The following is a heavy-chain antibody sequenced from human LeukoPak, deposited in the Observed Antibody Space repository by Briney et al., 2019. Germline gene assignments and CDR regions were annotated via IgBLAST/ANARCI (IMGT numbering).Heavy chain of an antibody. D-gene: IGHD3-3*01. Sequence: GASLKISSKGSGYSFTSYWIGWARPMPGKGLEWMGIIYPGDSDTRYIPSFQGQVTISADKSISTAYLQWSSLKASDTAMYYCARLPITIFGQEAFDIWGQGTLVTVSS. J-gene: IGHJ3*02. V-gene: IGHV5-51*01. CDR3: ARLPITIFGQEAFDI. CDR1: GYSFTSYW. CDR2: IYPGDSDT.